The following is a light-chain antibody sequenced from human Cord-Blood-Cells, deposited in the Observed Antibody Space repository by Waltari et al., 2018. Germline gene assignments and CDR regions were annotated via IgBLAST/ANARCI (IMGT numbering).Light chain of an antibody. CDR3: CSYAGSRV. V-gene: IGLV2-23*02. Sequence: QSALTQPASVSGSPGQSITISCTGTRSDVGGYNHVSWYQQHPGKAPKLMIYEVSKRPSGVSNRFSGSKSGNTASLTISGLQAEDEADYYCCSYAGSRVFGGGTKLTVL. CDR1: RSDVGGYNH. J-gene: IGLJ2*01. CDR2: EVS.